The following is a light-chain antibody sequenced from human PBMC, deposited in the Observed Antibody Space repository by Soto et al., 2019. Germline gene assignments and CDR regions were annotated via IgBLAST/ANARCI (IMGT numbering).Light chain of an antibody. CDR2: YAS. CDR3: QHYSNWPPT. J-gene: IGKJ3*01. CDR1: ESVPSN. Sequence: EMVMTQSPATLSVSPGERVTLSCRARESVPSNFAWYQQKPCQGPSLLIYYASTRVTGVPDRVSGSGSGTEFTFTISSLKSEDFGVYYCQHYSNWPPTFGPGTKVEIK. V-gene: IGKV3-15*01.